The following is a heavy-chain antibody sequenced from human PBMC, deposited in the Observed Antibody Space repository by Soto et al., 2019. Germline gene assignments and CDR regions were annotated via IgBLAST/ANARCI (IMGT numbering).Heavy chain of an antibody. V-gene: IGHV3-30*18. CDR2: ISYNGSNK. D-gene: IGHD6-13*01. CDR1: GFTFSSYG. CDR3: ANSNTIAAAGPY. J-gene: IGHJ4*02. Sequence: QVQLVESGGGVVQPGRSLRLSCAASGFTFSSYGMHWVRQAPGKGLEWVAVISYNGSNKYYADSVKGRFTISRDNSKNTLYLQMNSLRAEDTAVYYCANSNTIAAAGPYWGQGTLVTVSS.